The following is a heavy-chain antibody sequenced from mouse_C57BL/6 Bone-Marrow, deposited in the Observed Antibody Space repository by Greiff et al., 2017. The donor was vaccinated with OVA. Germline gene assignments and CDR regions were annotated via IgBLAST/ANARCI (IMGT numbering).Heavy chain of an antibody. J-gene: IGHJ2*01. CDR3: ARRYYSNFDY. V-gene: IGHV1-59*01. Sequence: VQLQQSGAELVRPGTSVKLSCKASGYTFTSYWMHWVKQRPGQGLEWIGVIDPSDSYTNYNQKFKGKATLTVDTSSSTAYMQLSSLTSEDSAVYYCARRYYSNFDYWGQGTTLTVSS. CDR2: IDPSDSYT. D-gene: IGHD2-5*01. CDR1: GYTFTSYW.